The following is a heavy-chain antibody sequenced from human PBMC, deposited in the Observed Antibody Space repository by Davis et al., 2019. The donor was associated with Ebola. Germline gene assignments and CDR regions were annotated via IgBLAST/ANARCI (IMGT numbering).Heavy chain of an antibody. V-gene: IGHV3-74*01. J-gene: IGHJ5*02. CDR2: INSDGSST. Sequence: GESLKISCAASGFTFSTYWMHWVRQAPGKGLVWVSRINSDGSSTSYGDSVKGRFTISRDNAKNTLYLQMNSLRAEDTALYYCARVATDWFDPWGQGTLVTVSS. CDR3: ARVATDWFDP. CDR1: GFTFSTYW.